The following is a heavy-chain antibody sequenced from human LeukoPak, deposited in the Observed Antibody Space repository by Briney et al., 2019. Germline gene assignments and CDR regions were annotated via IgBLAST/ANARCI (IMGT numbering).Heavy chain of an antibody. D-gene: IGHD6-19*01. CDR3: ARLPCSGCLYYYYGMDV. J-gene: IGHJ6*02. CDR2: ISAYNGNT. CDR1: GYTFTSYG. Sequence: GASVKVSCKASGYTFTSYGISWVRQAPGQGLEWMGWISAYNGNTNYAQKLQGRVTMTTDTSTSTAYMELRSLRSDDTAVYYCARLPCSGCLYYYYGMDVWGQGTTVTVSS. V-gene: IGHV1-18*01.